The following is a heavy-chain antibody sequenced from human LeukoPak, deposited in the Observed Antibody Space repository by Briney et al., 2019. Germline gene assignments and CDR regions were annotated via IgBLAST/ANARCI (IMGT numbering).Heavy chain of an antibody. CDR2: INHSGST. D-gene: IGHD4-23*01. CDR3: ARGPTDYGGPADFDY. CDR1: GGSFSGYY. J-gene: IGHJ4*02. Sequence: PSETLSLTCAVYGGSFSGYYWSWIRQPPGKGLEWIGEINHSGSTNYNPSLKSRVTISVDTSKNQFSLKLSSVTAADTAVYYCARGPTDYGGPADFDYWGQGTLVTVSS. V-gene: IGHV4-34*01.